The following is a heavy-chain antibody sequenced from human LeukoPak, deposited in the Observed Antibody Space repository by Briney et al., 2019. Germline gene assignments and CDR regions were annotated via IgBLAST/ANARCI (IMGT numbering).Heavy chain of an antibody. CDR3: ARATMVRGVIISPDFFDY. D-gene: IGHD3-10*01. Sequence: PSETLSLTCAVYGGPFSGYYWSWIRQPPGKGLEWIGEINHSGSTNYNPSLKSRVTISVDTSKNQFSLKLSSVTAADTAVYYCARATMVRGVIISPDFFDYWGQGTLVTVSS. CDR2: INHSGST. CDR1: GGPFSGYY. V-gene: IGHV4-34*01. J-gene: IGHJ4*02.